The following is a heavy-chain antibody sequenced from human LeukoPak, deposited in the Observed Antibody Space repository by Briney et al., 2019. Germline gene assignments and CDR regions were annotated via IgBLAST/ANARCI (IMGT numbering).Heavy chain of an antibody. V-gene: IGHV3-49*04. CDR2: IRSIAYGVTT. CDR1: GFTFSDYY. CDR3: SRADYYGSGSPISLDV. D-gene: IGHD3-10*01. J-gene: IGHJ6*04. Sequence: GGSLRLSCAASGFTFSDYYMSWVRQAPGKGLELVGFIRSIAYGVTTEYAASVKGRFTISRDDSKSIAYLQMNSLKTEDTAVYYCSRADYYGSGSPISLDVWGKGTTVTVSS.